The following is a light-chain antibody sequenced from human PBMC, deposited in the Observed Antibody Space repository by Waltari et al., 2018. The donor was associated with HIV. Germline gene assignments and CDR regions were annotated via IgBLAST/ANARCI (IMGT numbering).Light chain of an antibody. CDR3: ASWEASLNGWV. CDR2: GNY. J-gene: IGLJ3*02. Sequence: QSVVTQPPSVSGTPGQTVTISWSGSTSNVGIKPVNWDQHLPGTAPKRLIYGNYQRPSGVPDRFSASKSGTSASLAISGLQSEDEADYYCASWEASLNGWVFGGGTKLTVL. V-gene: IGLV1-44*01. CDR1: TSNVGIKP.